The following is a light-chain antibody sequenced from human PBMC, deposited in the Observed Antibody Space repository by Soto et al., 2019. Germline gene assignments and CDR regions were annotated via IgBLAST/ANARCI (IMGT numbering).Light chain of an antibody. J-gene: IGKJ4*01. CDR2: GAS. CDR3: QQFSSYPLT. CDR1: QAVSSNY. Sequence: ALTQSPGTLSSSPGERATLSCRASQAVSSNYLAWYQQKPGQAPRLLISGASGRATGVPDRFSGSGSGTDFTLTISRLEPEDFAVYYCQQFSSYPLTFGGGTKVDI. V-gene: IGKV3-20*01.